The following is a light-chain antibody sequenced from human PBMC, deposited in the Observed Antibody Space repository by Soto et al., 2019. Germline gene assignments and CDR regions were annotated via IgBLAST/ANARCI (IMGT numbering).Light chain of an antibody. CDR3: QQYVSSPIT. Sequence: ELVLPQSPGTLSLSPGKRATLSCRASQSVSSTYLAWYQQKPGQAPRLLIYGASSRATGIPDRFSGSGSGTDFTLTISRLEPEDFAVYYCQQYVSSPITFGQGTRLEIK. CDR1: QSVSSTY. J-gene: IGKJ5*01. V-gene: IGKV3-20*01. CDR2: GAS.